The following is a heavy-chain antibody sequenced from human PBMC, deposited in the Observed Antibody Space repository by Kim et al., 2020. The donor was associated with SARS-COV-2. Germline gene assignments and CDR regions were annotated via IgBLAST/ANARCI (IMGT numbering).Heavy chain of an antibody. CDR3: ARGPQAAAGTRVFDP. D-gene: IGHD6-13*01. V-gene: IGHV4-59*01. CDR1: GGSISSYY. Sequence: SETLSLTCTVSGGSISSYYWSWIRQPPGKGLEWIGYIYYSGSTNYNPSLKSRVTISVDTSKNQFSLKLSSVTAADTAVYYCARGPQAAAGTRVFDPWGQGTLVTVSS. CDR2: IYYSGST. J-gene: IGHJ5*02.